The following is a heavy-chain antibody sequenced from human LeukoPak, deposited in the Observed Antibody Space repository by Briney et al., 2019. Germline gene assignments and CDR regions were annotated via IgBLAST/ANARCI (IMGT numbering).Heavy chain of an antibody. V-gene: IGHV4-34*01. Sequence: SETLSLTCAVYGGSFSGYYWSWIRQPPGKGLEWIGEINHSGSTNYNPSLKSRVTISVDTSKNQFSLKLSSVTAADTAVYYCARGRRVSHWSGYLGAYFDYWGQGTLITVSS. CDR3: ARGRRVSHWSGYLGAYFDY. D-gene: IGHD3-3*01. CDR1: GGSFSGYY. CDR2: INHSGST. J-gene: IGHJ4*02.